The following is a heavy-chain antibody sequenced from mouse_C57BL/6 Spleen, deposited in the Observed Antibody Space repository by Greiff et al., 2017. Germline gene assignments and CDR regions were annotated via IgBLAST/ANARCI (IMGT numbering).Heavy chain of an antibody. CDR1: GFSFNTYA. CDR3: VRRDGYYWYFDV. J-gene: IGHJ1*03. CDR2: IRSKSNNYAT. V-gene: IGHV10-1*01. D-gene: IGHD2-3*01. Sequence: EVKLVESGGGLVQPKGSLKLSCAASGFSFNTYAMNWVRQAPGTGLEWVARIRSKSNNYATYYADSVKDRFTISRDDSESMLYLQMNNLKTEDTAMYYCVRRDGYYWYFDVWGTGTTVTVSS.